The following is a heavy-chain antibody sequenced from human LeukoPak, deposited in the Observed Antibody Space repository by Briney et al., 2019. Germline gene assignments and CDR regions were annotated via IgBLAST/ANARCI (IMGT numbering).Heavy chain of an antibody. CDR1: GFTFSSYG. Sequence: PGGSLRLSCAASGFTFSSYGMHWDRQAPGKGLEWVAVIWYDGSNKYYADSVKGRFTISRDNSKNTLYLQMNSLRAEDTAVYYCAKAAQSRLRYYGSGSYEDYWGQGTLVTVSS. V-gene: IGHV3-33*06. CDR3: AKAAQSRLRYYGSGSYEDY. D-gene: IGHD3-10*01. J-gene: IGHJ4*02. CDR2: IWYDGSNK.